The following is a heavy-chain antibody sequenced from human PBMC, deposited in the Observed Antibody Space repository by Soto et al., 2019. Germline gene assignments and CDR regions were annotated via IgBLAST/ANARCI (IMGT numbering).Heavy chain of an antibody. CDR2: ISAYNGNT. J-gene: IGHJ4*02. CDR1: GYTFTSYG. V-gene: IGHV1-18*01. Sequence: ASLKVSCKASGYTFTSYGISWVRQAPGQGLEWMGWISAYNGNTNYAQKLQGRVTMTTDTSTSTAYMELRSLRSDDTAVYYCARQPDYYDSSGYYPGWGQGTLVTVSS. CDR3: ARQPDYYDSSGYYPG. D-gene: IGHD3-22*01.